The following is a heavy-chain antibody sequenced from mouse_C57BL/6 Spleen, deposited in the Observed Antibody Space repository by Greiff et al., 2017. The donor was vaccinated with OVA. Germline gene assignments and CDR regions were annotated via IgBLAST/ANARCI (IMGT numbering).Heavy chain of an antibody. V-gene: IGHV1-54*01. CDR3: ARLRRDGYYAMDY. D-gene: IGHD2-12*01. CDR1: GYAFTNYL. CDR2: INPGSGGT. J-gene: IGHJ4*01. Sequence: VQLQQSGAELVRPGTSVKVSCKASGYAFTNYLIEWVKQRPGQGLEWIGVINPGSGGTNYNEKFKGKATLTADKSSSTAYMQLSSLTSEDSAVYFCARLRRDGYYAMDYWGQGTSVTVSS.